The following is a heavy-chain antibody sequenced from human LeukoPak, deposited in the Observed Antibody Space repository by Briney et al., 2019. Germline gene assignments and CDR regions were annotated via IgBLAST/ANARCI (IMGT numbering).Heavy chain of an antibody. J-gene: IGHJ6*02. V-gene: IGHV1-2*02. CDR2: INPNSGGT. D-gene: IGHD5-12*01. CDR1: GYTFTGYY. CDR3: APLDIVATTPHYGMDV. Sequence: ASVKVSCKASGYTFTGYYMHWVRQAPGQGLEWMGWINPNSGGTNYAQKFQGRVTMTRDTSISTAYMELSRLRSDDTAVYYCAPLDIVATTPHYGMDVWGQGTTVTVSS.